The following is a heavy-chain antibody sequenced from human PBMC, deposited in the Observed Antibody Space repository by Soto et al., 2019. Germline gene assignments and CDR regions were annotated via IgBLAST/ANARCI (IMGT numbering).Heavy chain of an antibody. Sequence: QVKLVQSGGEVKKPGASVKVSCKASGYNYNNYGVTWVRQAPGQGIEWMGWISAFNHRANYVRNIQDRVTMTIDTSTNTAHMEMRSLKPDDTAVYYCARQHTDLWTGSPDFDYGGQGTLVTVSA. V-gene: IGHV1-18*04. CDR2: ISAFNHRA. D-gene: IGHD3-3*01. J-gene: IGHJ4*02. CDR1: GYNYNNYG. CDR3: ARQHTDLWTGSPDFDY.